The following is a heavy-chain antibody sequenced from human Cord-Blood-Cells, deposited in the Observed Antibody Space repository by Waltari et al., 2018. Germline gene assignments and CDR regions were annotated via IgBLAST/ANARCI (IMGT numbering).Heavy chain of an antibody. CDR2: IIPILGIA. Sequence: QVQLVQSGAEVKKPGSSVKVSCKASGGTFSSYAISWVRQAPGQGLEWMGRIIPILGIANDAQKFQGRVTITADKSTSTAYMELSSLRSEDTAVYYCARVGGYCSSTSCYGWFDPWGQGTLVTVSS. CDR3: ARVGGYCSSTSCYGWFDP. D-gene: IGHD2-2*03. J-gene: IGHJ5*02. CDR1: GGTFSSYA. V-gene: IGHV1-69*09.